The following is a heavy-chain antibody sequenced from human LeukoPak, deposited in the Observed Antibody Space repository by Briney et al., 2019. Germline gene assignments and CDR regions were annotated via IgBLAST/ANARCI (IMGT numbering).Heavy chain of an antibody. CDR2: ISSSSSYI. CDR1: GFTFSSYS. J-gene: IGHJ4*02. V-gene: IGHV3-21*01. Sequence: PGGSLRLSCAASGFTFSSYSMNWVRQAPGKGLEWVSSISSSSSYIYYADSVEGRLTISRDNAKNSLYLQMNSLRAEDTAVYYCARVSVDTAMVTIPSGFDYWGQGTLVTVSS. D-gene: IGHD5-18*01. CDR3: ARVSVDTAMVTIPSGFDY.